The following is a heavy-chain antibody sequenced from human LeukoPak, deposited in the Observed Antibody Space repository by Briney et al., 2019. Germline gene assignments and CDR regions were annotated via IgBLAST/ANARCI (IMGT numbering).Heavy chain of an antibody. Sequence: GGSLRLSCAASGFTFSSYAMNWVRQAPGKGLEWVSAISGSGGSTYYADSVKGRFTISRDNSKNTLYLQMNSLRAEDTAVYYCAKGTAESSGWYEGYFDYWGQGTLVIVSS. D-gene: IGHD6-13*01. V-gene: IGHV3-23*01. CDR2: ISGSGGST. CDR1: GFTFSSYA. J-gene: IGHJ4*02. CDR3: AKGTAESSGWYEGYFDY.